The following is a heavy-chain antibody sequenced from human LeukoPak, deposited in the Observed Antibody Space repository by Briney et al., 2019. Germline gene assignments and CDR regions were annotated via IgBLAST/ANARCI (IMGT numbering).Heavy chain of an antibody. Sequence: GGSLRLSCAASGFSFRTYEMTCLRQAPGKGLEWVSHISTSGSTINYADSVKGRFTISRDNAKNSLYLQMNSLRAEDTAVYYCARGGSYFVHWGQGTLVTVSS. J-gene: IGHJ4*02. CDR3: ARGGSYFVH. CDR1: GFSFRTYE. CDR2: ISTSGSTI. V-gene: IGHV3-48*03. D-gene: IGHD3-16*01.